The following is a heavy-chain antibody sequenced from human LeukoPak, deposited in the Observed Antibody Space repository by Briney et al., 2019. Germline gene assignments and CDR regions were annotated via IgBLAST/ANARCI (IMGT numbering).Heavy chain of an antibody. CDR1: GFTFSSYG. CDR3: AKDPDNYDSSGYQGGNWFDP. D-gene: IGHD3-22*01. V-gene: IGHV3-30*18. J-gene: IGHJ5*02. Sequence: PGRSLRLSCAASGFTFSSYGMHWVRQAPGKGLEWVAVISYDGSNKYYADSVKGRFTISRDNSKNTLYLQMNSLRAEDTAVYYCAKDPDNYDSSGYQGGNWFDPWGQGTLVTVSS. CDR2: ISYDGSNK.